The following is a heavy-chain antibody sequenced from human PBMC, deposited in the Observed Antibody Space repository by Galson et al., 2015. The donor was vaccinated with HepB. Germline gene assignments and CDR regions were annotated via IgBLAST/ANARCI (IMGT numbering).Heavy chain of an antibody. CDR3: ARPIVGSRPRGDAFDI. D-gene: IGHD1-26*01. CDR1: GYSFTSYW. J-gene: IGHJ3*02. Sequence: QSGAEVKKPGESLKISCKGSGYSFTSYWIGWVRQMPGKGLEWMGIIYPGDSDTRYSPSFQGQVTISADKSISTAYLQWSSLKASDTAMYYCARPIVGSRPRGDAFDIWGQGTMVTVSS. CDR2: IYPGDSDT. V-gene: IGHV5-51*01.